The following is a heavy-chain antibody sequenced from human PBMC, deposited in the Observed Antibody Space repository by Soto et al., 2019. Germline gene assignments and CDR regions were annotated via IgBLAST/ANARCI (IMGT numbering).Heavy chain of an antibody. J-gene: IGHJ4*02. Sequence: QVQLVQSGAEVKKPGASVKVSCKASGYTFTSYAMHWVRQAPGQRLEWMGWINAGNGNTKYSQKFQGRVTITRDTSASTAYMELRSLRSEDTAVYYCARAPRYCSSTSCSLFDYWGQGTLVTVSS. CDR1: GYTFTSYA. CDR3: ARAPRYCSSTSCSLFDY. D-gene: IGHD2-2*01. CDR2: INAGNGNT. V-gene: IGHV1-3*01.